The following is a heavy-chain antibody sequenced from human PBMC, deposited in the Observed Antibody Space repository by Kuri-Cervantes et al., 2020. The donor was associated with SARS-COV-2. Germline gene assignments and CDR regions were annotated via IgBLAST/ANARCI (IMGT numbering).Heavy chain of an antibody. V-gene: IGHV1-18*01. CDR1: GYTFTSYG. D-gene: IGHD2-2*01. Sequence: ASVKVSCKASGYTFTSYGISWVRQVPGQGLEWMRWISAYNGNTNYAQKLQGRVTMTTDTSTSTAYMELRSLRSDDTAVYYCARPRGIVVVPAAKGGAFDIWGQGTMVTVSS. CDR2: ISAYNGNT. J-gene: IGHJ3*02. CDR3: ARPRGIVVVPAAKGGAFDI.